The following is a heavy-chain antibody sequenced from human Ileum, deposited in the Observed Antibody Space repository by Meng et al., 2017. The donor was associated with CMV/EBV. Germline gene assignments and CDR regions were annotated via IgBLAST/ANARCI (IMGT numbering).Heavy chain of an antibody. CDR2: VWYDGGIK. CDR3: AKLGFPLGDRYLAYSDF. CDR1: GFDFSDFG. D-gene: IGHD2-21*01. Sequence: GESLKISCAASGFDFSDFGMHWVRQSPGKGLEWLAVVWYDGGIKYYADSIRGRFSVSRDNSKSVVSLQMNRLRVDDTAVYYCAKLGFPLGDRYLAYSDFWGQGVLVTVSS. V-gene: IGHV3-33*06. J-gene: IGHJ1*01.